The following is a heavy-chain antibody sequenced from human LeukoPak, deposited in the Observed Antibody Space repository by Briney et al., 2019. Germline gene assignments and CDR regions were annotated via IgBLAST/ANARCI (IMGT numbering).Heavy chain of an antibody. J-gene: IGHJ3*02. V-gene: IGHV3-9*01. D-gene: IGHD1-26*01. CDR2: ISWNSGSI. CDR1: GFTFDDYA. Sequence: PGGSLRLSCAASGFTFDDYAMHWVRQAPGKGLEWVSGISWNSGSIGYADSVKGRFTISRDNSKNTLYLQMNSLRAEDTAAYYCAKVWMGATETDAFDIWGQGTMVTVSS. CDR3: AKVWMGATETDAFDI.